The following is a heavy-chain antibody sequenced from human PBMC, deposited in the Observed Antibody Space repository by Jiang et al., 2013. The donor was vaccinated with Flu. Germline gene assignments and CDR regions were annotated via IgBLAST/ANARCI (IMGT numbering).Heavy chain of an antibody. CDR3: ARDLSHNYFHTSGYTTDH. CDR2: INPNTGDT. J-gene: IGHJ4*02. D-gene: IGHD3-22*01. V-gene: IGHV1-2*02. Sequence: EVKKPRAVSEGLLANLLDTPSPTTIYTGCDRPPGQGLEWMGWINPNTGDTNYAQKFQGRVTMTRDTSISTAYMELGRLRFDDTAVYFCARDLSHNYFHTSGYTTDHWGQGTLVTVSS. CDR1: DTPSPTT.